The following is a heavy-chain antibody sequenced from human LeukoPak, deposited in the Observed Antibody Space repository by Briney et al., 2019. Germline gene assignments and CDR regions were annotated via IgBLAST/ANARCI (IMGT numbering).Heavy chain of an antibody. J-gene: IGHJ4*02. CDR2: IIPIFGTA. V-gene: IGHV1-69*06. CDR3: ARARDPGSWYDLVDY. Sequence: SVKVSCKASGGTFRSYAISWVRQAPGQGLEWMGGIIPIFGTANYAQKFQGRVTITADKSTSTAYMELSSLRSEDTAVYYCARARDPGSWYDLVDYWGQGTLVTVSS. D-gene: IGHD3/OR15-3a*01. CDR1: GGTFRSYA.